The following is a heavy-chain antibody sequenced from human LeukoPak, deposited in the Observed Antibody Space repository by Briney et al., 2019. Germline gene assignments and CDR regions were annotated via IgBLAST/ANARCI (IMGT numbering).Heavy chain of an antibody. J-gene: IGHJ6*03. CDR3: ARVQPAIFGMDV. V-gene: IGHV4-34*01. CDR1: GGSFSGYY. Sequence: PSETLSLTCAVYGGSFSGYYWSWIRQLPGKGLEWIGEINHSGSTDYNPSLKSRVTISVDTSKNQFSLKLSSVTAADTAVYYCARVQPAIFGMDVWGKGTTVTVSS. CDR2: INHSGST. D-gene: IGHD3-3*01.